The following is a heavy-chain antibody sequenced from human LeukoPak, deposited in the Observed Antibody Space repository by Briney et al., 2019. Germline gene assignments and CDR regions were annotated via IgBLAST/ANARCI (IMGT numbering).Heavy chain of an antibody. V-gene: IGHV3-66*02. CDR2: IYSGGST. J-gene: IGHJ4*02. Sequence: GGSLRLSCAASGFTVSSNYMSWVRQAPGKGLEWVSVIYSGGSTYYADSVKGRFTISRDNSKNTLYLQMNSLRAEDTAVYYCAREGSGWLSDYWGQGTLVTVSS. CDR3: AREGSGWLSDY. D-gene: IGHD6-19*01. CDR1: GFTVSSNY.